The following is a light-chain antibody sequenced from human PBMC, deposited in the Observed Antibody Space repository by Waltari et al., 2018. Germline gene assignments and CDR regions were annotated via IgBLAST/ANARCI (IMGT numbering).Light chain of an antibody. CDR1: QSVSNN. CDR3: QQYSNWPPWT. J-gene: IGKJ1*01. Sequence: EVVMTQSPLTLSVSPGERATLSCRASQSVSNNLAWSQHNPGQAPRLFMYDASTRASGLPARFSGTGSGREFTLTINSLQSEDVAIYYCQQYSNWPPWTFGQGTTVEIK. CDR2: DAS. V-gene: IGKV3-15*01.